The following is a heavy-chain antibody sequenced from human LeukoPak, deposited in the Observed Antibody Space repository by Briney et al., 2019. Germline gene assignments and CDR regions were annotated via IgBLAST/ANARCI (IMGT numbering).Heavy chain of an antibody. V-gene: IGHV3-21*01. D-gene: IGHD3-22*01. CDR3: ARDGYYYDSSGYYPYGMDV. CDR2: ISSSSSYI. CDR1: GFTFSSYS. Sequence: GGSLRLSCAASGFTFSSYSMNWVRQAPGKGLEWVSSISSSSSYIYYADSVKGRFTISRDNAKNSLYLQMNSLRAEDTAVYYCARDGYYYDSSGYYPYGMDVWGQGTTVTVSS. J-gene: IGHJ6*02.